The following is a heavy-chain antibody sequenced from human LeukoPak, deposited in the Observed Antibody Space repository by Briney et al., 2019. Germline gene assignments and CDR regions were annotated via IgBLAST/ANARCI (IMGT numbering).Heavy chain of an antibody. Sequence: SVKVSCKAPGGTFSNYAINWGRQAPGQGLEWMGGIIPIFVTAHYSQKFQGRVTITADEPTSTAYMELSSLRSEDTAMYYCARGTSGWYSEYWGQGTLVTVSS. D-gene: IGHD6-19*01. CDR2: IIPIFVTA. J-gene: IGHJ4*02. CDR1: GGTFSNYA. V-gene: IGHV1-69*13. CDR3: ARGTSGWYSEY.